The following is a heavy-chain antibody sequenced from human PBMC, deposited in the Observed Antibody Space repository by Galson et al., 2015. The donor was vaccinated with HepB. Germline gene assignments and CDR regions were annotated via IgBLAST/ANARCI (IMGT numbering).Heavy chain of an antibody. CDR3: ARVKGVTLPLHDAFDI. V-gene: IGHV3-7*03. J-gene: IGHJ3*02. Sequence: SLRLSCAASGFTFSSYWMSWVRQAPGKGLEWVANIKQDGGEKYYVDSVKGRFTISRDNAKNSLYLQMNSLRAEDTAVYYCARVKGVTLPLHDAFDIWGQGTMVTVSP. CDR1: GFTFSSYW. D-gene: IGHD2-15*01. CDR2: IKQDGGEK.